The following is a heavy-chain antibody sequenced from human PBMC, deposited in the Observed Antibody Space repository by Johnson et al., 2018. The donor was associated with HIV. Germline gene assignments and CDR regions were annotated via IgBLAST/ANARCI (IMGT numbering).Heavy chain of an antibody. CDR1: GFTFDDYT. Sequence: QVQLVESGGVVVQPGGSLRLSCAASGFTFDDYTMHWVRQAPGKGLEWVAVISYDGSNKYYADSVKGRFTISRDNSKNTLYLKMNSLRAEDTAVYYCARDHSRDEAFDIWGQGTMVTVSS. D-gene: IGHD5-24*01. CDR3: ARDHSRDEAFDI. CDR2: ISYDGSNK. J-gene: IGHJ3*02. V-gene: IGHV3-30*14.